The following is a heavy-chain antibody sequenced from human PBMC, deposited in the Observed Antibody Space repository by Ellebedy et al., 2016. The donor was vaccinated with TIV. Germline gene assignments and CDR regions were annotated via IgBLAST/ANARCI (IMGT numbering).Heavy chain of an antibody. CDR3: ARYRSIAAGEYDS. D-gene: IGHD6-13*01. J-gene: IGHJ4*02. CDR2: IDPSDSYT. V-gene: IGHV5-10-1*01. Sequence: GESLKISCKGSGYSFTSYWISWVRQMPGKGLEWMGRIDPSDSYTNYSPSFQGHVTISADKSISTAYLQWNSLKASDTAMYYCARYRSIAAGEYDSWGQGTLVTVSS. CDR1: GYSFTSYW.